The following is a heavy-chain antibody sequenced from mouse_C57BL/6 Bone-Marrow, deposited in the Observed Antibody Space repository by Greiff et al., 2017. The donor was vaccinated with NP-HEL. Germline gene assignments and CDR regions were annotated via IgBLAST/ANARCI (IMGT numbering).Heavy chain of an antibody. J-gene: IGHJ4*01. CDR2: IYPRSGST. D-gene: IGHD3-2*02. CDR3: ARWSRQLSSMDY. V-gene: IGHV1-81*01. Sequence: QVQLKESGAELARPGASVKLSCKASGYTFTSYGISWVKQRTGQGLEWIGEIYPRSGSTYYNEKFKGKATLTADKSSSTAYMELRSLTSEDSAVYFCARWSRQLSSMDYWGQGTSVTVSS. CDR1: GYTFTSYG.